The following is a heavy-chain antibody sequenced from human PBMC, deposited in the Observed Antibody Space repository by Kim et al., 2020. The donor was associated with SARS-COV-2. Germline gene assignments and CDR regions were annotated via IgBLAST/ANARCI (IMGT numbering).Heavy chain of an antibody. D-gene: IGHD1-26*01. CDR2: INWNSGTI. CDR3: ASGRAGSYFALDF. J-gene: IGHJ4*02. Sequence: GGSLRLSCAASGFTFDDFDDYGMTWVRRAPGKGLEWVAGINWNSGTITYADSLKGRFTISRDNDKKSLYLQMNTLSVEDTAFYYCASGRAGSYFALDFWGPGTLVTVSS. V-gene: IGHV3-20*04. CDR1: GFTFDDFDDYG.